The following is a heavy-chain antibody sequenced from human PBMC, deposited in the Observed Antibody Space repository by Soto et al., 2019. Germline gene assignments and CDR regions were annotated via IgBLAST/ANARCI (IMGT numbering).Heavy chain of an antibody. J-gene: IGHJ4*02. CDR3: ARQGRYYGSGRNFDY. D-gene: IGHD3-10*01. CDR1: GGSISSSSYY. Sequence: SETLSLTCTVSGGSISSSSYYWGWIRQPPGKGLEWIGSIYYSGSTYYNPSLKSRVTISVDTSKNRLSLKLSSVTAADTAVYYCARQGRYYGSGRNFDYWGQGTLVTVSS. V-gene: IGHV4-39*01. CDR2: IYYSGST.